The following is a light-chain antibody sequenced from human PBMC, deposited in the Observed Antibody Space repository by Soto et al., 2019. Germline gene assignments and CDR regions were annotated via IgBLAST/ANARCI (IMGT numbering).Light chain of an antibody. CDR3: SSYTISDTWV. Sequence: QSALTQPASVSGSPGQSITISCTGSSSDVGGYDYVSWYQHHPGKAPKLMIYDVSNRPSGVSNRFSGSKSDNTASLTISGLQAEDEAEYHCSSYTISDTWVFGGGTKLTVL. CDR1: SSDVGGYDY. J-gene: IGLJ3*02. CDR2: DVS. V-gene: IGLV2-14*01.